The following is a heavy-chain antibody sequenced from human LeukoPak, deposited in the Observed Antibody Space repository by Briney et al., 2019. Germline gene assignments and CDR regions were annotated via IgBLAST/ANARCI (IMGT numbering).Heavy chain of an antibody. CDR3: ARFHYDSSGYYKRVDY. D-gene: IGHD3-22*01. CDR2: INPNSGGT. CDR1: GYTFTGYY. V-gene: IGHV1-2*06. Sequence: ASVKVSCKASGYTFTGYYMHWVRQAPGQGLEWMGRINPNSGGTNYAQKFQGRVTMTRDTSISTAYMELSRLRSDDTAVYYCARFHYDSSGYYKRVDYWGLGTLVTVSS. J-gene: IGHJ4*02.